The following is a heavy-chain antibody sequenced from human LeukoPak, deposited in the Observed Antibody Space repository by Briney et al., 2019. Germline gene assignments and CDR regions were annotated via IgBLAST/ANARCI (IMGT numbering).Heavy chain of an antibody. Sequence: SVKVSCKASGGTFSSYAISWVRQAPGQGLEWMGGIIPIFGTANYAQKFQGRVTITADKSTSTAYMELSSLRSEDTAVYYCAREGGSGRGYYYYYYMDVWGKGTTVTISS. J-gene: IGHJ6*03. CDR2: IIPIFGTA. V-gene: IGHV1-69*06. CDR3: AREGGSGRGYYYYYYMDV. D-gene: IGHD3-10*01. CDR1: GGTFSSYA.